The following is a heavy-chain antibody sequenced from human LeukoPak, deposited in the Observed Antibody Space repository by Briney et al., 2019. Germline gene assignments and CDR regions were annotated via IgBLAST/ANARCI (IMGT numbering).Heavy chain of an antibody. D-gene: IGHD1-26*01. CDR2: INSDGRST. CDR3: ARAPVGATCFDY. Sequence: GGSLRLSCAASGFTLSSYWMHWVRQAPGKGLVWVSRINSDGRSTSYADSVKGRFTISRDNAKNTLYLQMNSLRAEDTAVYYCARAPVGATCFDYWGQGTLVTVSS. V-gene: IGHV3-74*01. J-gene: IGHJ4*02. CDR1: GFTLSSYW.